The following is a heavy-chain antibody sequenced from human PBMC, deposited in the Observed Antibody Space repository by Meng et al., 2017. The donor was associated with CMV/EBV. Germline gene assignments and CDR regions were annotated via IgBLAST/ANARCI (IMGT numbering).Heavy chain of an antibody. CDR1: GFTFSSYG. Sequence: GGSLSLSCAASGFTFSSYGMHWVRQAPGKGLEWVAVIWYDGSNKYYADSVKGRFTISRDNSKHTLYLQMNSLRAEDTAVYYCAKDSREYQPYYYGMDVWGQGTTVTVSS. D-gene: IGHD2-2*01. CDR2: IWYDGSNK. J-gene: IGHJ6*02. CDR3: AKDSREYQPYYYGMDV. V-gene: IGHV3-33*06.